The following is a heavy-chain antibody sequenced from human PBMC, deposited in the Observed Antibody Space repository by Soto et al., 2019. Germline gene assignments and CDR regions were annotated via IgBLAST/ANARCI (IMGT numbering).Heavy chain of an antibody. CDR3: ARDLGPYYDYIWGSYRYSSHDY. V-gene: IGHV3-48*01. J-gene: IGHJ4*02. CDR1: GFTFSSYS. Sequence: GGSLRLSCAASGFTFSSYSMNWVRQAPGKGLEWVSYISSSSSTIYYADSVKGRFTISRDNAKNSLYLQMNSLRAEDTAVYYCARDLGPYYDYIWGSYRYSSHDYWGQGTLVTVSS. D-gene: IGHD3-16*02. CDR2: ISSSSSTI.